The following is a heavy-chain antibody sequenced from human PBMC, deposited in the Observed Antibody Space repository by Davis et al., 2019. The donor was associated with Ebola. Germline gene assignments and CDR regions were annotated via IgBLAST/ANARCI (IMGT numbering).Heavy chain of an antibody. V-gene: IGHV3-53*01. CDR2: IYSGGST. CDR3: ARDLGVAGTVYYYYYMDV. Sequence: GGSLRLSCAASGFTVSSNYMSWVRQAPGKGLEWVSVIYSGGSTYYADSVKGRFTISRDNSKNTLYLQMNSLRAEDTAVYYCARDLGVAGTVYYYYYMDVWGKGTTVTVSS. CDR1: GFTVSSNY. D-gene: IGHD6-19*01. J-gene: IGHJ6*03.